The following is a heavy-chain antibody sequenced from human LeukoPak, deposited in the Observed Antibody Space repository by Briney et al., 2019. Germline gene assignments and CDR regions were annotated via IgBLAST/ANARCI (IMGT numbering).Heavy chain of an antibody. CDR2: IIPIFGTA. J-gene: IGHJ4*02. CDR1: GYTFTSYA. V-gene: IGHV1-69*13. Sequence: ASVNVSCKASGYTFTSYAISWVRQAPGQGLEWMGGIIPIFGTANYAQKFQGRVTITADESTSTAYMELSSLRSEDTAVYYCASYGDDYGGFDYWGQGTLVTVSS. D-gene: IGHD4-23*01. CDR3: ASYGDDYGGFDY.